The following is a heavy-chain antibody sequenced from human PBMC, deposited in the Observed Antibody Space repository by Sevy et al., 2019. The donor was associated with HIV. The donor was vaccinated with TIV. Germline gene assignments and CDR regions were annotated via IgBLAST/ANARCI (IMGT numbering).Heavy chain of an antibody. J-gene: IGHJ4*02. V-gene: IGHV3-33*01. CDR1: GFTFSTYG. D-gene: IGHD4-17*01. Sequence: GGSLRLSCAASGFTFSTYGMHWVRQAPGKGLEWLAVIWFDGSNEYYADSVKGRFTISRDMAKNTLHLQMNSLRAEDTAVYYCARDLEFYDYGDYGPAFTPDYWGRGTLVTVSS. CDR2: IWFDGSNE. CDR3: ARDLEFYDYGDYGPAFTPDY.